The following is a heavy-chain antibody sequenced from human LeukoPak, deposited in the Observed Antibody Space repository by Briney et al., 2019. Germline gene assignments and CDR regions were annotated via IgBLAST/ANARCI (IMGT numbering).Heavy chain of an antibody. CDR1: GITVSTNY. CDR3: AGDWNGDHVIEY. V-gene: IGHV3-66*01. D-gene: IGHD3-16*01. J-gene: IGHJ4*02. CDR2: IYTDDST. Sequence: GGSLRLSCAASGITVSTNYMSWVRQAPGKGLEWVSVIYTDDSTYYTDSVKGRFAISRDISKNTLYLQMNSLRGDDTALYYCAGDWNGDHVIEYWGQGTLVTVSS.